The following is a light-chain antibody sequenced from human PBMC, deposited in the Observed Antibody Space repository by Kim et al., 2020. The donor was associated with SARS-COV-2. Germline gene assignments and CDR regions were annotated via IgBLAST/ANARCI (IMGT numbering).Light chain of an antibody. CDR3: QSYDSSLSGWV. V-gene: IGLV1-40*01. CDR2: GNS. CDR1: SSDIGAGYE. Sequence: QGGTTSCRGGSSDIGAGYEVHRCQQLPGTAPKLLIYGNSNRPSGVPDRFSGSKSGTSASLAITGLQAEDEADYYCQSYDSSLSGWVFGGGTQLTVL. J-gene: IGLJ3*02.